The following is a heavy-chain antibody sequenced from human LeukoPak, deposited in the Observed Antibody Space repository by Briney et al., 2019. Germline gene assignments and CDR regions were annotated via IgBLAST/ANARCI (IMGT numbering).Heavy chain of an antibody. D-gene: IGHD4-17*01. J-gene: IGHJ4*02. CDR2: IKQDGSEE. CDR1: GFTFSTYW. V-gene: IGHV3-7*05. Sequence: GGSLRLSCAASGFTFSTYWMTWVRQSPGKGLEWVANIKQDGSEEYYVDSVKGRFTISRDNAKNSLYLQMNSLRADDTAVYYCARDSGDYVFDYWGQGTLVTVSS. CDR3: ARDSGDYVFDY.